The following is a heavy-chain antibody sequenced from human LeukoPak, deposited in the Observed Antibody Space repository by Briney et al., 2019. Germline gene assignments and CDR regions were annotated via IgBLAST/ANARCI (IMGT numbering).Heavy chain of an antibody. CDR2: IYYSGST. CDR3: ARTTEGYCRSTSCYGFYYSYYMDV. Sequence: PSETLSLTCTVSGGSISNYYWSWIRQPPGKGLEWIGYIYYSGSTNYNPSLKSRVTISVDTSKNQFSLKLSSVTAADTAVYYCARTTEGYCRSTSCYGFYYSYYMDVWGKGTTVTISS. CDR1: GGSISNYY. J-gene: IGHJ6*03. D-gene: IGHD2-2*01. V-gene: IGHV4-59*01.